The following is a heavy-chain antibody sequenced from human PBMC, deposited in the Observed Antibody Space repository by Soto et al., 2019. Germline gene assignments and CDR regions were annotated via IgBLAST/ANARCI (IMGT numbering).Heavy chain of an antibody. CDR1: GYTFTTYG. CDR2: ISVYNGNT. V-gene: IGHV1-18*01. CDR3: ARGMDYGSETYYRPNWFDP. J-gene: IGHJ5*02. Sequence: ASVKVSCKASGYTFTTYGISWVRQAPGQGLEWMGWISVYNGNTNYAQKLQGRVTMTTDTSTSTAYIELRSLRSDDTAVYYCARGMDYGSETYYRPNWFDPWGQGTLVTAPQ. D-gene: IGHD3-10*01.